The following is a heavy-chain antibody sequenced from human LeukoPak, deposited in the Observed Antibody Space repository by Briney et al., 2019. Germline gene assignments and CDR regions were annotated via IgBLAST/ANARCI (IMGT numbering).Heavy chain of an antibody. CDR2: ISSSSSYI. D-gene: IGHD1-7*01. V-gene: IGHV3-21*01. J-gene: IGHJ5*02. CDR1: GFTFSSYS. CDR3: ARDIPRTSSIWFDP. Sequence: GGSLRLSCAASGFTFSSYSMNWVRQAPGKGLEWVSSISSSSSYIYYADSVKGRFTISRDNAKNSLYLQMNSLRAEDTAVYYCARDIPRTSSIWFDPWGQGTLVTVSS.